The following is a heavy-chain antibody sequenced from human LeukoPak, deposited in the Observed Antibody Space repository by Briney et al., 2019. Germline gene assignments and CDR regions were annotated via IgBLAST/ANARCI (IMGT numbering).Heavy chain of an antibody. CDR3: TRESWVRGVIRRPDDAFDI. CDR2: IIPILGIA. Sequence: SVKVSCKASGGTFSSYAISWVRQAPGQGLEWMGRIIPILGIANYAQKFQGRVTVTTDTSTSTAYMELGSLRSDDTAVYYCTRESWVRGVIRRPDDAFDIWGQGTMVTVSS. V-gene: IGHV1-69*04. D-gene: IGHD3-10*01. CDR1: GGTFSSYA. J-gene: IGHJ3*02.